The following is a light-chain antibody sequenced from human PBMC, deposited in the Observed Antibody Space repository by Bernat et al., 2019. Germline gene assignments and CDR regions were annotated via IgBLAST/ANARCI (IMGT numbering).Light chain of an antibody. Sequence: QSALTQPRSVSGSPGQSVTISCTGTSSDVGSYNYVSWYQQHSGKAPKLMIYDFNKRPSGVPDRFSGSRSGNTASLTISGLQAEDEADYYCCSYTNRPSYVFGTGTRVTVL. J-gene: IGLJ1*01. CDR3: CSYTNRPSYV. CDR1: SSDVGSYNY. CDR2: DFN. V-gene: IGLV2-11*01.